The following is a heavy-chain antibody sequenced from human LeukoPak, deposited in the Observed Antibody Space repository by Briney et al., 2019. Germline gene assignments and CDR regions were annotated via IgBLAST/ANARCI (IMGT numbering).Heavy chain of an antibody. V-gene: IGHV1-2*02. CDR1: GYTFTGYY. Sequence: ASVKVSCKASGYTFTGYYMHWVRQAPGQGLEWMGWINPNSGGTNYAQKFQGRVTMTRDTSISTAYMELSRLRSDDTAVYYCARGGVAGPTGGVIHVFDIWGQGTMVTVSS. CDR2: INPNSGGT. D-gene: IGHD3-10*01. J-gene: IGHJ3*02. CDR3: ARGGVAGPTGGVIHVFDI.